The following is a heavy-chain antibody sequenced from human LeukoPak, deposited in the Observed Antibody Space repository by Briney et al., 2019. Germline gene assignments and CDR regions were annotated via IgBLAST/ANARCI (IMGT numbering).Heavy chain of an antibody. CDR1: GFTFTSSA. CDR3: AASPIAAADDYYYGMDV. V-gene: IGHV1-58*01. J-gene: IGHJ6*02. Sequence: GASGKVSCKASGFTFTSSAVQWVRQARGQRLEWIGWIVVGSGNTNYAQKFQERVTITRDMSTSTAYMELGSLRSEDTAVYYCAASPIAAADDYYYGMDVWGQGTTVTVSS. D-gene: IGHD6-13*01. CDR2: IVVGSGNT.